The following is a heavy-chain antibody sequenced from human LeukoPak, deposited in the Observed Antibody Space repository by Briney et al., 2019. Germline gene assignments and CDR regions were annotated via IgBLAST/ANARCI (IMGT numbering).Heavy chain of an antibody. CDR3: ARLRVGYPYYFDY. CDR1: GYTFTSYG. CDR2: ISTYNGHT. J-gene: IGHJ4*02. Sequence: GASVKVSCKASGYTFTSYGISWLRQAPGQGLEWMGWISTYNGHTNYAQKLQGRVTMTTDTSTSTAYMELRSLRSDDTAVYYCARLRVGYPYYFDYWGQGTLVTVSS. D-gene: IGHD3-22*01. V-gene: IGHV1-18*01.